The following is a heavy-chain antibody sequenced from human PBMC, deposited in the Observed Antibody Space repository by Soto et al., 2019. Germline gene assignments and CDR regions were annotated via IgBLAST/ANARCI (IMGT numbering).Heavy chain of an antibody. CDR3: SKDGSSGWYDPVDY. V-gene: IGHV3-30*18. CDR2: ISYDGSNK. D-gene: IGHD6-19*01. J-gene: IGHJ4*02. Sequence: GSLRLSCAASGFTFSSYGMHWVRQAPGKGLEWVAVISYDGSNKYYADSVKGRFTISRDNSKNTLYLQMNSLRAEDTAVYYCSKDGSSGWYDPVDYWGQGTLVTVSS. CDR1: GFTFSSYG.